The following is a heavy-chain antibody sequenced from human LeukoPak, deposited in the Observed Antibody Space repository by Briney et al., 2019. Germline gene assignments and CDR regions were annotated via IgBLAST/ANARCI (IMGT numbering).Heavy chain of an antibody. D-gene: IGHD3-10*01. V-gene: IGHV5-51*01. CDR1: GYSFTSYW. CDR2: IYPGDSDT. J-gene: IGHJ5*02. Sequence: GESLKISCKGSGYSFTSYWIGWVRQMPGKGLEWMGIIYPGDSDTRYSPSFQGQVTISADKPISTAYLQWSSLKASDTAMYYCARLPYYYGSGSYYKGWFDPWGQGTLVTVSS. CDR3: ARLPYYYGSGSYYKGWFDP.